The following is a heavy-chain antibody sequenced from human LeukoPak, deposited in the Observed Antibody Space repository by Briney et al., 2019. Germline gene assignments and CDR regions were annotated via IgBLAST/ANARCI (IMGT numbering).Heavy chain of an antibody. V-gene: IGHV3-33*06. CDR3: AKAHPQGYYDFWRRGLYFDY. J-gene: IGHJ4*02. D-gene: IGHD3-3*01. CDR1: GFTFSIYG. CDR2: IWNDGSNK. Sequence: GGSLRLSCAASGFTFSIYGMHWVRQARDKGLEWVALIWNDGSNKYYADSVKGRFTISRDNSKNTLYLQMNSLRAEDTAVYSCAKAHPQGYYDFWRRGLYFDYWGQGTLVTVSS.